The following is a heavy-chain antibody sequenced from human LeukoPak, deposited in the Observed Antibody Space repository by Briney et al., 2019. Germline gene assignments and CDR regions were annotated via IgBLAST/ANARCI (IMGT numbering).Heavy chain of an antibody. Sequence: PSETLSLTCAVYGGSFSGYYWSWIRQPPGKGLEWIGEINHSGSTNYNPSLKSRVTISVDTSKNQFSLKLSSVTAADTAVYYCAREHYYDSSGYFGYWGQGTLVTVSS. CDR2: INHSGST. D-gene: IGHD3-22*01. J-gene: IGHJ4*02. CDR3: AREHYYDSSGYFGY. V-gene: IGHV4-34*01. CDR1: GGSFSGYY.